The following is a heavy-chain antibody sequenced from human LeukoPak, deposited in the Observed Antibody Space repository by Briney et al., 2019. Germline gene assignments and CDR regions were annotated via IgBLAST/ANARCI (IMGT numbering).Heavy chain of an antibody. Sequence: ASVKASCKASGYTFTGYYMHWVRQAPGQGLEWMGWINPNSGGTNYAQKFQGRVTMTRDTSISTAYMELSRLRSDDTAVYYCARGVDGSGSYYAPGFDYWGQGTLVTVSS. D-gene: IGHD3-10*01. CDR2: INPNSGGT. CDR1: GYTFTGYY. J-gene: IGHJ4*02. CDR3: ARGVDGSGSYYAPGFDY. V-gene: IGHV1-2*02.